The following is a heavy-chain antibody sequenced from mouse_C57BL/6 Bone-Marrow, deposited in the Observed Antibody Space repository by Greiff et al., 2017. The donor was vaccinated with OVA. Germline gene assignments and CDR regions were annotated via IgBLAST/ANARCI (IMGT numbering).Heavy chain of an antibody. CDR2: IDPSDSYT. Sequence: QVQLQQPGAELVRPGTSVKLSCKASGYTFTSYWMHWVKQRPGQGLEWIGVIDPSDSYTNYNQKFKGKATLTVDTSSITSYMQLSSRTSEDSAVYYCARFVYDGSYFDYWGQGTTLTVSS. CDR1: GYTFTSYW. D-gene: IGHD1-1*01. J-gene: IGHJ2*01. CDR3: ARFVYDGSYFDY. V-gene: IGHV1-59*01.